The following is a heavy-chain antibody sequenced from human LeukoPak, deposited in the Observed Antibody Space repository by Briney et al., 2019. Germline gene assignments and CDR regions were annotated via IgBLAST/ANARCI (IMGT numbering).Heavy chain of an antibody. CDR3: ARNRWVLRYSYGMDV. V-gene: IGHV4-59*12. Sequence: PSETLSLTCTVSGGSISSYYWTWIRQPPGKGLEWIGYIYYSGSTNYNPSLKSRVTISVDTSKNQFSLKLSSVTAADTAVYYCARNRWVLRYSYGMDVWGQGTTVTVSS. CDR2: IYYSGST. D-gene: IGHD3-9*01. CDR1: GGSISSYY. J-gene: IGHJ6*02.